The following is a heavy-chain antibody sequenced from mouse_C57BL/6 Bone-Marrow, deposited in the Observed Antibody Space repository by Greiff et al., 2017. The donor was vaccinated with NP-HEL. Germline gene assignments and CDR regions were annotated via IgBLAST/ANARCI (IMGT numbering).Heavy chain of an antibody. CDR2: IDPSDSET. CDR1: GYTFTSYW. CDR3: ARGGDFDY. J-gene: IGHJ2*03. Sequence: QVQLQQPGAELVRPGSSVKLSCKASGYTFTSYWMHWVKQRPIQGLEWIGNIDPSDSETHYTQKFKDKATLTVDKSSSTAYMQLSSLTSEDSAVYYCARGGDFDYWGQGTSLTVSS. V-gene: IGHV1-52*01.